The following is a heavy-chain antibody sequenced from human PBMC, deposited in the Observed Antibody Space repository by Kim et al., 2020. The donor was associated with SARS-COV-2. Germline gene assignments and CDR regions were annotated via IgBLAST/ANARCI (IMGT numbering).Heavy chain of an antibody. CDR3: ATGAAAGKSNWFDP. J-gene: IGHJ5*02. V-gene: IGHV1-24*01. D-gene: IGHD6-13*01. Sequence: PKFPGRVTMTEETSTDTAYMELSSLRSEDTAVYYCATGAAAGKSNWFDPWGQGTLVTVSS.